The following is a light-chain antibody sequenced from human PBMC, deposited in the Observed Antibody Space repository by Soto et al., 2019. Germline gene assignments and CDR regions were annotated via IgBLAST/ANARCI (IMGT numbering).Light chain of an antibody. CDR2: GAS. V-gene: IGKV3-20*01. Sequence: EIVLTQSPGTLSLSPGERATLSCRASQSVSSSYLAWYQQKPGQAPRLLIYGASSRATGTPDRFSGSGSGTDFTLTISRLEPEDFAVYYCQQYGSDFGGGTKVEIK. J-gene: IGKJ4*01. CDR3: QQYGSD. CDR1: QSVSSSY.